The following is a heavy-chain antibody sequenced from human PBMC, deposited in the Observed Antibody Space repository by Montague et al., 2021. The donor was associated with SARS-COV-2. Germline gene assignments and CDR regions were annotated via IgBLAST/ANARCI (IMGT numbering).Heavy chain of an antibody. CDR3: ARQGDQLLLEYWFDP. Sequence: SETLSLTCTVSGGSISSSSYYWGWIRQPPGKGLEWIGSIDYSGSTYYXXXLESRVTISVDTSKNQFSLKLSSVTAADTAVYYCARQGDQLLLEYWFDPWGQGTLVTVSS. J-gene: IGHJ5*02. CDR2: IDYSGST. D-gene: IGHD2-2*01. V-gene: IGHV4-39*01. CDR1: GGSISSSSYY.